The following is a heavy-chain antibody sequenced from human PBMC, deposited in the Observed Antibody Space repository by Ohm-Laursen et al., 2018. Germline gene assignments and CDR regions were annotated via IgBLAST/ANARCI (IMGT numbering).Heavy chain of an antibody. CDR1: GFTFSSYE. Sequence: SLRLSCTASGFTFSSYEMNWVRQAPGKGLEWVSYISSSGSTIHYADSVKGRFTISRDNAKNSLYLQMNSLRAEDTAVYYCARVSKQWELLLDGFDTWGQGTMVTVSS. CDR2: ISSSGSTI. V-gene: IGHV3-48*03. J-gene: IGHJ3*02. CDR3: ARVSKQWELLLDGFDT. D-gene: IGHD1-26*01.